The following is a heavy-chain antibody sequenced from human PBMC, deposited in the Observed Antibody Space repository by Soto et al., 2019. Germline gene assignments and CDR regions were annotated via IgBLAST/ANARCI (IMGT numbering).Heavy chain of an antibody. CDR2: FVPMFGSA. D-gene: IGHD3-9*01. J-gene: IGHJ5*02. Sequence: QVQLVQSGAEVKKPGSSWKVSCKPSGTTFDSFTFAWVRQAPGQGLEWLGGFVPMFGSASIAQRFRGRVRLTADASTGTGYMELSDLRSDDSAIYYCAREDDTTGHYSWFDPWGPGTLVTVSS. V-gene: IGHV1-69*01. CDR1: GTTFDSFT. CDR3: AREDDTTGHYSWFDP.